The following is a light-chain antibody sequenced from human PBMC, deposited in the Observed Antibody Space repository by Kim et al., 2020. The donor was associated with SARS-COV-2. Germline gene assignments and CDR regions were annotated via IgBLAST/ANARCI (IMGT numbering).Light chain of an antibody. CDR2: AAS. CDR1: QSMSSY. CDR3: QQSYSTLRT. J-gene: IGKJ2*01. V-gene: IGKV1-39*01. Sequence: SASVGDRVTITCRASQSMSSYLNWYQQKPGKAPKLLIYAASSLQSGVPSRFSGSGSGTDFTLTISSLQPEDFATYYCQQSYSTLRTFGQGTKLEIK.